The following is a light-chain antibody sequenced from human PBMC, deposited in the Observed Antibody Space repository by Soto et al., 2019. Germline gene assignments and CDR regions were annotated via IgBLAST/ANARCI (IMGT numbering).Light chain of an antibody. CDR3: QQYNNWPRT. Sequence: EIVMTQSPATLSVSPGEGVTLSCRASQRLTNNLAWYQQRPGQAPRLLIYGASTRATGIPTRFSGVGTGTEFTLTISSLESEDFAVYYCQQYNNWPRTFGGGTKVDIK. J-gene: IGKJ4*01. V-gene: IGKV3D-15*01. CDR1: QRLTNN. CDR2: GAS.